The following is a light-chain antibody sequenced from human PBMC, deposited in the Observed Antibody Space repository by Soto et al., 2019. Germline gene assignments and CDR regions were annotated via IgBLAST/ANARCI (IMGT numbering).Light chain of an antibody. CDR2: ENY. Sequence: QSVLTQPPSVSAAPGQKVTISCSGSSSNIGNNYVSWYQQRPGAAPKLLIYENYERPSGIPDRFSGSKSGTSATLDITGLQTGDEADDYCGAWDNSLTGGVFGGGTKLTVL. V-gene: IGLV1-51*02. CDR1: SSNIGNNY. CDR3: GAWDNSLTGGV. J-gene: IGLJ2*01.